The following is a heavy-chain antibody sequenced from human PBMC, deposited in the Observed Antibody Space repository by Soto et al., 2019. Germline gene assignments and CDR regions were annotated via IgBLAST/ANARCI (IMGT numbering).Heavy chain of an antibody. CDR3: AREQGLRPGGGGTEPLDI. CDR2: INPNGGST. Sequence: QVQLVQSGAEVKKPGASVKISCEASGYSFTSQYVHWVRQAPGQGLEWMGIINPNGGSTTYAQKLRGRGPMRRETAQDTVYKEGSSPTSEGTAVYYGAREQGLRPGGGGTEPLDIWGQGTMVTVAS. CDR1: GYSFTSQY. J-gene: IGHJ3*02. V-gene: IGHV1-46*03. D-gene: IGHD6-25*01.